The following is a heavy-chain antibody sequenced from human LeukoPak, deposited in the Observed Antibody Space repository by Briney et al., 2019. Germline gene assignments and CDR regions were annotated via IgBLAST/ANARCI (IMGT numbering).Heavy chain of an antibody. V-gene: IGHV1-18*01. CDR1: GYTFTSYG. CDR3: ARTLYATGTYYFDY. D-gene: IGHD4-17*01. Sequence: ASVKLSCKASGYTFTSYGISWVRQAPGQGLEWMGWITANDGNTNYAQKLQGRGPMTTDTSTSTASLELRSLRSDETAVYYCARTLYATGTYYFDYWGQGTLGTVSS. CDR2: ITANDGNT. J-gene: IGHJ4*02.